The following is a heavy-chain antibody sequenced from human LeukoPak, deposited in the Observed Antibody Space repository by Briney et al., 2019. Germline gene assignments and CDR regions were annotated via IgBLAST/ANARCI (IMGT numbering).Heavy chain of an antibody. V-gene: IGHV3-7*03. CDR3: ARDLMWELLSGDH. J-gene: IGHJ4*02. Sequence: QSGGSLRLSCAASGFTSSNYWMSWVRQAPGKGLEWVANIKQDGSQKNYVDSVKGRFTISRDNAKTSLYLQMNSLRAEDTAIYYCARDLMWELLSGDHWGQGTLVTVSS. D-gene: IGHD1-26*01. CDR1: GFTSSNYW. CDR2: IKQDGSQK.